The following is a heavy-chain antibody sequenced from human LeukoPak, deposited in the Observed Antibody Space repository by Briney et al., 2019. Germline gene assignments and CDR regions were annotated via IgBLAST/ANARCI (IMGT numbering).Heavy chain of an antibody. CDR2: ISHIGST. CDR3: VRRLGGTSNLDY. D-gene: IGHD2-15*01. CDR1: GGSIGSSAYY. J-gene: IGHJ4*02. V-gene: IGHV4-39*01. Sequence: SETLSLTCTVSGGSIGSSAYYWGWIRQPPGKGLEWIAYISHIGSTQYIPSLKNRVIISVDRSMNQLSLKLSSLTAADTAMYYCVRRLGGTSNLDYWGQGALVTVSS.